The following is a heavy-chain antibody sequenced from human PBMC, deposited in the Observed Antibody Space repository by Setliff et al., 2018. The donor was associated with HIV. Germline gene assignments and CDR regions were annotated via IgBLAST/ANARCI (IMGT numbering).Heavy chain of an antibody. CDR3: ARDSGYSFGFNYFDY. CDR1: GDSISSYY. D-gene: IGHD5-18*01. J-gene: IGHJ4*02. CDR2: TYYSGST. V-gene: IGHV4-59*01. Sequence: PSETLSLTCTVSGDSISSYYWSWVRQPPGKGLEWIGYTYYSGSTNYNPSLKSRVTISLDMSKNQFSLRLSSVTAADTAVYYCARDSGYSFGFNYFDYWGQGTLVTVSS.